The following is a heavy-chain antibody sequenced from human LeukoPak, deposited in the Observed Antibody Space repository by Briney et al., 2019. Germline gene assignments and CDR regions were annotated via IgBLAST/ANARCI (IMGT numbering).Heavy chain of an antibody. D-gene: IGHD2-2*01. Sequence: GESLKISCKGSGYTFTSYWIGWVRQMPGKGLEWMGLRNPADSDTRYSPSFQGQVTISVDKSISTAYLEWSSLKASDTTMYYCARHVSSSRVAYDVWGQGTMVTVSS. CDR3: ARHVSSSRVAYDV. V-gene: IGHV5-51*01. CDR1: GYTFTSYW. CDR2: RNPADSDT. J-gene: IGHJ3*01.